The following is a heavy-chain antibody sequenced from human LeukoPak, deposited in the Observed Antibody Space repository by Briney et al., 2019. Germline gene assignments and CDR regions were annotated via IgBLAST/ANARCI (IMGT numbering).Heavy chain of an antibody. Sequence: PGRSLRLSCTASGFTFGDYAMHWVRQAPGKGLEWVGFIRSKAYGGTTEYAASVKGRFTISRDDSKSIAYLQMNSLKTEDTAVYYCTRDVVRGAAAPDAFDIWGQGTMVIVSS. CDR2: IRSKAYGGTT. J-gene: IGHJ3*02. CDR3: TRDVVRGAAAPDAFDI. CDR1: GFTFGDYA. V-gene: IGHV3-49*04. D-gene: IGHD3-10*01.